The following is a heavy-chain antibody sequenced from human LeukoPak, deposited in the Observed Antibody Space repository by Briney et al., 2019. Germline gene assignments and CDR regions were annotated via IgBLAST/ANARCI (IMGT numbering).Heavy chain of an antibody. CDR1: GFTFSSYA. Sequence: QPGGSPRLSCAASGFTFSSYAMTWVRQAPGKGLEWVSGISAIGGSTYYADSVKGRFTISRDNSKNTLYLQMNSLRAEDTAVYYCARVYDSSGYYYYWGQGTLVTVSS. CDR3: ARVYDSSGYYYY. D-gene: IGHD3-22*01. CDR2: ISAIGGST. J-gene: IGHJ4*02. V-gene: IGHV3-23*01.